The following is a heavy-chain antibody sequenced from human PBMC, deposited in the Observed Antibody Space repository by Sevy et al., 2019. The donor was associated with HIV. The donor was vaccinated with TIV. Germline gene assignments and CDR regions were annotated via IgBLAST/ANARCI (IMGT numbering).Heavy chain of an antibody. CDR1: GDSINNYY. V-gene: IGHV4-59*08. J-gene: IGHJ4*02. CDR3: ARVQGFDILTGPTYYFDF. CDR2: ISYSGNT. Sequence: SETLSLTCTVSGDSINNYYWSWIRQPPGKGLEWIGYISYSGNTYYHPSFKSRVTMSLDTSKNQFSLNLSSVTAADTPVYFCARVQGFDILTGPTYYFDFWGQGTLVTVSS. D-gene: IGHD3-9*01.